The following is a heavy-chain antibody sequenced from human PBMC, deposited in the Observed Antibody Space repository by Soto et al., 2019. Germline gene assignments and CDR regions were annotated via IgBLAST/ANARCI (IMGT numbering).Heavy chain of an antibody. J-gene: IGHJ6*02. Sequence: ESGGGVVQPGRPLRLSCAASGFTFSYHALNWVRQAPGKGLEWVAVISYDGDNKYIAEAVKGRLTISRDNPKNTVSLQMNSLRTEDTAMYFCARGTTTSAFSVMDVWGQGTTVTVSS. CDR2: ISYDGDNK. CDR3: ARGTTTSAFSVMDV. CDR1: GFTFSYHA. D-gene: IGHD1-1*01. V-gene: IGHV3-30-3*01.